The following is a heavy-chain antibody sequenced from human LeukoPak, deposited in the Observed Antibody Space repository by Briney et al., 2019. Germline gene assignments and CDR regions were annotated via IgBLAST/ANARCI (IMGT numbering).Heavy chain of an antibody. D-gene: IGHD3-10*01. V-gene: IGHV3-30*04. CDR3: ARDRDYYYGSGSYYLGPPDY. CDR1: GFTFSMYA. CDR2: ISYDGSNK. Sequence: PGGSLRLSCAASGFTFSMYAMYWVRQAPGKGLEWVAVISYDGSNKYYGDSVKGRFTISRDNSKNTLYLQMNSLRAKDTALYYCARDRDYYYGSGSYYLGPPDYWGQGTLVTVSS. J-gene: IGHJ4*02.